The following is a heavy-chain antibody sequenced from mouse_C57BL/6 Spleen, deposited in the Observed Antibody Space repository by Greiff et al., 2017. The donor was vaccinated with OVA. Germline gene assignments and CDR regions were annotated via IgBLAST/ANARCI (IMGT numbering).Heavy chain of an antibody. CDR2: INPNYGTT. Sequence: EVKLMESGPELVKPGASVKISCKASGYSFTNYNMNWVKQSNGKSLEWIGVINPNYGTTSYNQKFKGKATLTVDQSSSTAYMQLNSLTSEDSAVYYCARRRIYYDYDEGVFDYWGQGTTLTVSS. CDR1: GYSFTNYN. V-gene: IGHV1-39*01. D-gene: IGHD2-4*01. J-gene: IGHJ2*01. CDR3: ARRRIYYDYDEGVFDY.